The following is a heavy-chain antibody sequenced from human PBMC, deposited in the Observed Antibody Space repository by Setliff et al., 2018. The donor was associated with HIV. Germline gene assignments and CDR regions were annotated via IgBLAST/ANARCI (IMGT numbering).Heavy chain of an antibody. CDR3: AKPLTQWGVSPYHYAVDV. CDR2: IGEIPSNA. J-gene: IGHJ6*02. V-gene: IGHV3-23*01. Sequence: GGSLRLSCEASGFTIRSYAMHWVRQAPGKGLEWVSFIGEIPSNAYYADSVKGRFTISTDNSKNTLYLQMNSLRAEDSAVYYCAKPLTQWGVSPYHYAVDVWGQGTTVTVSS. CDR1: GFTIRSYA. D-gene: IGHD1-26*01.